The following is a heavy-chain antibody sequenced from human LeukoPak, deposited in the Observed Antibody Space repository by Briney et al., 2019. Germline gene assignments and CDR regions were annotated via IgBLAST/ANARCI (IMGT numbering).Heavy chain of an antibody. Sequence: ASVKVSCKASGGTFSSYAISWVRQAPGQGLEWMGIINPSGGSTSYAQKFQGRVTMTRDMSTSTVYMELSSLRSEDTAVYYCASSEFDYWGQGTLVTVSS. D-gene: IGHD3-10*01. CDR3: ASSEFDY. CDR2: INPSGGST. V-gene: IGHV1-46*01. CDR1: GGTFSSYA. J-gene: IGHJ4*02.